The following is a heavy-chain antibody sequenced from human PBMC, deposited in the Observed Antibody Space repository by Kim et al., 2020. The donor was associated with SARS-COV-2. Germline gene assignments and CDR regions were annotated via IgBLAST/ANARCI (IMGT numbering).Heavy chain of an antibody. J-gene: IGHJ6*02. CDR3: AKDEVAAARSYYYYYYGMDV. CDR1: GFTFSSYG. Sequence: GGSLRLSCAASGFTFSSYGMHWVRQAPGKGLEWVAVISYDGSNKYYADSVKGRFTISRDNSKNTLYLQINSLRAEDTAVYYCAKDEVAAARSYYYYYYGMDVWGQGTTVTVSS. CDR2: ISYDGSNK. V-gene: IGHV3-30*18. D-gene: IGHD2-15*01.